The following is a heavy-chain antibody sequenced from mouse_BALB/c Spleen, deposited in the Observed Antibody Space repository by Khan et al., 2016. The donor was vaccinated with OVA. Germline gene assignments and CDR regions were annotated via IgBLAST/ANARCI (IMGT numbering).Heavy chain of an antibody. V-gene: IGHV3-2*02. CDR2: ISYSGST. CDR3: ARTARIKY. J-gene: IGHJ2*01. CDR1: GYSITSGYG. D-gene: IGHD1-2*01. Sequence: EVELVESGPGLVKPSQSLSLTCTVTGYSITSGYGWNWIRQFPGNKLEWMGYISYSGSTNYNPSLTSRISITRDTSKNQFFLQFNSVTTEDTATYYCARTARIKYWGQGTTLTVSS.